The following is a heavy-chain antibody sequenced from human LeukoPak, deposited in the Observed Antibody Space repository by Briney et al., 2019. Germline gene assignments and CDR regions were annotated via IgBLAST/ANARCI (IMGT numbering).Heavy chain of an antibody. Sequence: SETLSLTCTVSGGSISISNYYWAWIRQPPWNGLQWIGSIYYSGTTYYNPSLRSRVTMSVDTSKNHYSLRLSSVTASDTGVYYCARLMVSGSATNWGQGILVTVSS. D-gene: IGHD5-12*01. CDR2: IYYSGTT. J-gene: IGHJ4*02. CDR1: GGSISISNYY. CDR3: ARLMVSGSATN. V-gene: IGHV4-39*02.